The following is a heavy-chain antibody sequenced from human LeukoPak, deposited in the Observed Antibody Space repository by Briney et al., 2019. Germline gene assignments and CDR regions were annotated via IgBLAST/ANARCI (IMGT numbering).Heavy chain of an antibody. D-gene: IGHD1-1*01. Sequence: PSETLSLTCTVSPGSIRSGGYDWSWLRQQPEKGLEWIEHIYHTGSTHYNASLKSRFTMTVATSRNQFSLRLDSVTVAYTAVYYCARGGVVTTTPRFDLWGQGTLVIVSS. CDR3: ARGGVVTTTPRFDL. J-gene: IGHJ5*02. CDR1: PGSIRSGGYD. V-gene: IGHV4-31*03. CDR2: IYHTGST.